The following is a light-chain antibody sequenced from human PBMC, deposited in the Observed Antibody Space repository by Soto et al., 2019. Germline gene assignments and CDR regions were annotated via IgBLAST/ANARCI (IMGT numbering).Light chain of an antibody. J-gene: IGLJ1*01. V-gene: IGLV2-23*01. CDR3: CSYAGSHYV. CDR1: SIDVGSYNL. Sequence: QSVLTQPPSASGSPGQSITISFTGTSIDVGSYNLVSWYQQHPGKAPKLMIYEGSKRPSGVSNRFSGSKSGNTASLTISGLQAEDEADYYCCSYAGSHYVFGTGTKVTVL. CDR2: EGS.